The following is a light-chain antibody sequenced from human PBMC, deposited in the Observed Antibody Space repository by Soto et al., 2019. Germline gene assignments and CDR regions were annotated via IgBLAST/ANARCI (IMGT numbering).Light chain of an antibody. CDR3: QQYNSFVT. Sequence: DIQMTQSRSTLSASVGDRVTITCRASQSISSWLAWYQQKPGKAPKLLIYDASSLESGVPSRFSGSGSGTEFTLTISSLQPDDFATYYCQQYNSFVTFGQGTKVDI. CDR1: QSISSW. J-gene: IGKJ1*01. CDR2: DAS. V-gene: IGKV1-5*01.